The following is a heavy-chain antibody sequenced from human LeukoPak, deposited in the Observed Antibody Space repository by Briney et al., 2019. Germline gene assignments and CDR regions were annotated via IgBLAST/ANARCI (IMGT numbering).Heavy chain of an antibody. Sequence: SETLSLTCTVSGGSISSSSYYWGWIRQPPGKGLEWIGEIDHSGSTNYNPSLKSRVTISVDTSKNQFSLRLSSVTAADTAVYYCARRQPVLAAGTDYRSQGNLVTVSS. CDR2: IDHSGST. CDR1: GGSISSSSYY. D-gene: IGHD6-13*01. J-gene: IGHJ4*02. CDR3: ARRQPVLAAGTDY. V-gene: IGHV4-39*07.